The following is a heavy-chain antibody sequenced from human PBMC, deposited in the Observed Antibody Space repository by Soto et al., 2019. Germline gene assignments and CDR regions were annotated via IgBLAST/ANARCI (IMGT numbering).Heavy chain of an antibody. V-gene: IGHV3-73*01. CDR1: GFTFSGSA. CDR3: TSGSFWSGYYVLEGPHHYYFDY. Sequence: GGSLRLSCAASGFTFSGSAMHWVRQASGKGLEWVGRIRSKANSYATAYAASVKGRFTISRDDSKNTAYLQMNSLKTEDTAVYYCTSGSFWSGYYVLEGPHHYYFDYWGQGTLVTVSS. J-gene: IGHJ4*02. D-gene: IGHD3-3*01. CDR2: IRSKANSYAT.